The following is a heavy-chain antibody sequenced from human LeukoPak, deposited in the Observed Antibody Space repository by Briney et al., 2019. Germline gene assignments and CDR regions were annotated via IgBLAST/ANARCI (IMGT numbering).Heavy chain of an antibody. V-gene: IGHV6-1*01. CDR2: TYYRSKWFN. Sequence: SQTLSLTCAISGDSVASDSVVWSWIRQSPSRGLEWLGRTYYRSKWFNEYAVSVKSRININPDTSRNQFSLQLNSVTPEDTAVYYCARDRAGTGIFDYWGQGTLVTVSS. J-gene: IGHJ4*02. D-gene: IGHD6-19*01. CDR1: GDSVASDSVV. CDR3: ARDRAGTGIFDY.